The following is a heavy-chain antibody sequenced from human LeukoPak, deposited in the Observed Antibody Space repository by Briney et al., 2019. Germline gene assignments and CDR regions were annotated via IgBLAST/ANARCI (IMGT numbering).Heavy chain of an antibody. V-gene: IGHV3-33*05. CDR2: ISYDGSNK. CDR3: AKLHASAYYYNWFDP. D-gene: IGHD3-22*01. J-gene: IGHJ5*02. CDR1: GFTFSSYG. Sequence: GGSLRLSCAASGFTFSSYGMHWVRQAPGKGLEWVAVISYDGSNKYYADSVKGRFTISRDNSKNTLYLQMNSLRAEDTAVYYCAKLHASAYYYNWFDPWGQGTLVTVSS.